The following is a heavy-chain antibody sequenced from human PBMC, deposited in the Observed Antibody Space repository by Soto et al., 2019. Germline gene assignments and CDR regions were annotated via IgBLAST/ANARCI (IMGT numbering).Heavy chain of an antibody. V-gene: IGHV1-3*01. D-gene: IGHD2-2*01. J-gene: IGHJ6*02. CDR1: GYTFTSYA. CDR3: ARGGGEYQLLPYYYYGMDV. Sequence: ASVKVSCKASGYTFTSYAMHWVRQAPGQRLEWMGWINAGNGNTKYSQKFQGRVTITRDTSASTAYMELSSLRSEDTAVYYCARGGGEYQLLPYYYYGMDVWGQGTTVTSP. CDR2: INAGNGNT.